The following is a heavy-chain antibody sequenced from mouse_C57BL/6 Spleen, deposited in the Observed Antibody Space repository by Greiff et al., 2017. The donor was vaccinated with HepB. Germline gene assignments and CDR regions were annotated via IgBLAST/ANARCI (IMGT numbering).Heavy chain of an antibody. CDR1: GYTFTSYW. Sequence: VKQSCKASGYTFTSYWMDWVKQRPGQGLEWIGNIYPSDSETHYNQKFKDKATLTVDKSSSTAYMQLSSLTSEDSAVYYCAREGIGYFDYWGQGTTLTVSS. J-gene: IGHJ2*01. CDR2: IYPSDSET. D-gene: IGHD2-14*01. V-gene: IGHV1-61*01. CDR3: AREGIGYFDY.